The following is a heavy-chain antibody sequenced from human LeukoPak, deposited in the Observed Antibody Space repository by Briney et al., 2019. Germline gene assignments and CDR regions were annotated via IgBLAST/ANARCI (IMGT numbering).Heavy chain of an antibody. CDR2: INSGSSTI. CDR3: ARVLLERPGIDSFDM. D-gene: IGHD1-1*01. V-gene: IGHV3-48*01. CDR1: EFSLRSYS. J-gene: IGHJ3*02. Sequence: PGGSLRLSCGASEFSLRSYSMDWVRQASGKGLEWVSHINSGSSTIYYADSVKGRFTISRDNAGNSLYLHMNSLRAEDTAVYYCARVLLERPGIDSFDMWGQGTMVTVSS.